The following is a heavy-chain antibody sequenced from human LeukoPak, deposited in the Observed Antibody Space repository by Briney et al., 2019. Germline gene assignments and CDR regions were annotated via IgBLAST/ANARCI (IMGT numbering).Heavy chain of an antibody. D-gene: IGHD3-16*01. CDR2: ISGSGGST. V-gene: IGHV3-23*01. J-gene: IGHJ4*02. Sequence: PGGSLRLSCAVSGLTVSSNYMSWVRQAPGKGLEWVSAISGSGGSTYYADSVKGRFTISRDNSKNTLYLQMNSLRAEDTAVYYCAKGGTLLDSWGQGTLVTVSS. CDR1: GLTVSSNY. CDR3: AKGGTLLDS.